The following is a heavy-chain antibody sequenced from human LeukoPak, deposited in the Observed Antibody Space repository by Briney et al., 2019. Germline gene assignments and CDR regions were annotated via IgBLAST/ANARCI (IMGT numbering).Heavy chain of an antibody. V-gene: IGHV4-38-2*02. CDR2: IYHSGST. J-gene: IGHJ4*02. Sequence: SETLSLTCTVSAYSISSGYYWGWIRQSPGKGLEWIGSIYHSGSTYYNPSLKSRVTISVDTSKNQFSLKLSSVTAADTAVYYCARASGYSKSFDYWGQGTLVTVSS. CDR3: ARASGYSKSFDY. CDR1: AYSISSGYY. D-gene: IGHD5-18*01.